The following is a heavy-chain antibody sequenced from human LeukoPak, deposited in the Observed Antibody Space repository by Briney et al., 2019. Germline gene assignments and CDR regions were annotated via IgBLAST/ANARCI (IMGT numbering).Heavy chain of an antibody. D-gene: IGHD3-10*01. CDR2: INHSGST. Sequence: KPSETLSLTCAVYGGSFSGYYWSWIRQPPGKGLEWIGEINHSGSTNYNPTLKSRVTISIDTSKNQFSLRVKSVTAADTAVYYCARLPLGAFGEVLNFDCWGQGTLVTVSS. J-gene: IGHJ4*02. CDR1: GGSFSGYY. V-gene: IGHV4-34*01. CDR3: ARLPLGAFGEVLNFDC.